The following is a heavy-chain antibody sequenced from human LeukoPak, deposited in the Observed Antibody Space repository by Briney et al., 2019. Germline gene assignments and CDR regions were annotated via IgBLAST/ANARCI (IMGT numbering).Heavy chain of an antibody. D-gene: IGHD2-15*01. CDR2: INPKSGGT. V-gene: IGHV1-2*02. Sequence: ASVKVSCKASGYSFTGYYIHWVRQAPRQGLEWMGWINPKSGGTNYAQNFQGIVTMTGDMSISTAYMELSRLRSDDTAVYYCARQTGYGSGSYDALDIWGQGTMVTVSS. J-gene: IGHJ3*02. CDR3: ARQTGYGSGSYDALDI. CDR1: GYSFTGYY.